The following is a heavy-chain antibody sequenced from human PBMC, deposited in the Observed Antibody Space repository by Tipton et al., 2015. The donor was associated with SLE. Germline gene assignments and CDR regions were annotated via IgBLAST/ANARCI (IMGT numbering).Heavy chain of an antibody. CDR1: GGSIRSYY. CDR2: FYYSGNT. D-gene: IGHD5-18*01. J-gene: IGHJ4*02. Sequence: TLSLTCTVSGGSIRSYYWGWIRQPPGKGLEWIGSFYYSGNTYYSPSLKSRVTISVDASKNQFSLKLTSVSAADTAVYYCARDRGFSYGYFDYWGQGTLVTVSS. CDR3: ARDRGFSYGYFDY. V-gene: IGHV4-39*07.